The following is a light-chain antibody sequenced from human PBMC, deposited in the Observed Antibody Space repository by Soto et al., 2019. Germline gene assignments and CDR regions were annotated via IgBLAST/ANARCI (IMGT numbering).Light chain of an antibody. CDR2: QTT. CDR1: SSNVGNNY. J-gene: IGLJ3*02. CDR3: GTWDSSLSLCV. V-gene: IGLV1-51*02. Sequence: QSVLTQPPSVSAAPGQRVTMSCSGSSSNVGNNYVSWYQQLPGTAPKLLIFQTTERPSGIPDRFSGSKSGTAATLGITELQTGDEADYYCGTWDSSLSLCVFGGGTKLTVL.